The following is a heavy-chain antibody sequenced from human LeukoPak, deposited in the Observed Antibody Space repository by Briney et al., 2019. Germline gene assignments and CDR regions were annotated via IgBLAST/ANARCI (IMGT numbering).Heavy chain of an antibody. J-gene: IGHJ6*02. V-gene: IGHV4-34*01. Sequence: SETLSLTCAVYGGSFGGYYWSWIRQPPGKGLEWIGEINHSGSTNYNPSLKSRVTISVDTSKNQFSLKLSSVTAADTAVYYCARGLKYYGMDVWGQGTTVTVSS. CDR2: INHSGST. CDR3: ARGLKYYGMDV. CDR1: GGSFGGYY.